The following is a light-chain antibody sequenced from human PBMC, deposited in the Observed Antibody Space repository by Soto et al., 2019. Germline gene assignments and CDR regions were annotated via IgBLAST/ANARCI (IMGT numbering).Light chain of an antibody. CDR3: HQYKTYST. CDR1: QPISSW. CDR2: DAS. V-gene: IGKV1-5*01. J-gene: IGKJ1*01. Sequence: DIQMTQSPSTLSASVGDRVTITCRASQPISSWLAWYHQKPGKAPKLLIYDASNLESGVPSRFSGSGSGTEFTLTITDLQADDLATYFCHQYKTYSTFGQGTKVDIK.